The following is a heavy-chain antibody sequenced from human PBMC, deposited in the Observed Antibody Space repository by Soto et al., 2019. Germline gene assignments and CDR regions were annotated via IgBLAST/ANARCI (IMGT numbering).Heavy chain of an antibody. CDR1: GFTFSLNA. CDR2: ISYDGSDK. Sequence: QVQLVESGGGVVQPGGSLRLSCAASGFTFSLNAMHWVCQAPGKGLEWVAVISYDGSDKFYADSVKGRFTISRDNSRNTLYLQMSSLKSADTAVYYCARDRYAAAVATYLDYWGQGALVTVSS. CDR3: ARDRYAAAVATYLDY. D-gene: IGHD2-2*01. J-gene: IGHJ4*02. V-gene: IGHV3-30*15.